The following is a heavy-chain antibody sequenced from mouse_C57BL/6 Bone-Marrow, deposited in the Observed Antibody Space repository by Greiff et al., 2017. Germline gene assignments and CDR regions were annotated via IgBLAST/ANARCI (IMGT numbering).Heavy chain of an antibody. V-gene: IGHV1-69*01. CDR2: IDPSDSYT. Sequence: VQLQQPGAELVMPGASVKLSCKASGYTFTSYWMHWVKQRPGLGLEWIGEIDPSDSYTNYNQKFKGKSTLTVDKSSSTAYMQLSSLTSEDSAVYYCAREAYYVAMDYWGQGTSVTVSS. CDR3: AREAYYVAMDY. J-gene: IGHJ4*01. CDR1: GYTFTSYW. D-gene: IGHD1-1*01.